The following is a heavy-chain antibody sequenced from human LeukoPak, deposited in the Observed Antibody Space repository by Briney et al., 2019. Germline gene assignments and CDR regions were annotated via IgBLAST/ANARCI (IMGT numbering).Heavy chain of an antibody. CDR3: AKSGTTFGSVMAGRAFDI. Sequence: ASVKVSCKAFGYTFTSNYMHWVRQAPGQGPEWMGVISPSGGSTTYAQKFQGRVTLTRDMSTSTDYLELSSLRSEDTAVYYCAKSGTTFGSVMAGRAFDIWGQGTMVTVSS. D-gene: IGHD6-19*01. J-gene: IGHJ3*02. V-gene: IGHV1-46*01. CDR1: GYTFTSNY. CDR2: ISPSGGST.